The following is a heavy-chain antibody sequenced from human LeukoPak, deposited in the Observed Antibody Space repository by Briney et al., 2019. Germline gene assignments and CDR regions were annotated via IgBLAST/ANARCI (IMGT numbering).Heavy chain of an antibody. CDR3: ASGTYGDFVVY. J-gene: IGHJ4*02. Sequence: IXXVXQAPGQGLEWMGWISTYNGNTNYAQKLQGRITMTTDTSTSTAYMELRSLRSDDTAVYYCASGTYGDFVVYWGQGTLVTVSS. D-gene: IGHD4-17*01. CDR2: ISTYNGNT. V-gene: IGHV1-18*01.